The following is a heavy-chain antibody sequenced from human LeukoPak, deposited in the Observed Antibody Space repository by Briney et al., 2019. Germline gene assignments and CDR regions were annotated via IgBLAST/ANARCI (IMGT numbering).Heavy chain of an antibody. V-gene: IGHV4-59*08. CDR1: GGSISSYY. Sequence: SETLSLTCTVPGGSISSYYWSWIRQPPGKGLEWIGYIYYSGSTYYNPSLKSRVTISVDTSKNQFSLKLSAVTAADTAVYYCARVRFWSGYYTGADYWGQGTLVTVSS. D-gene: IGHD3-3*01. CDR3: ARVRFWSGYYTGADY. CDR2: IYYSGST. J-gene: IGHJ4*02.